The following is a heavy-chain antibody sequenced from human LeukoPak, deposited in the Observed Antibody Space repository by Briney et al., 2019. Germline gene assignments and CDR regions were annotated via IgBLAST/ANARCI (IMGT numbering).Heavy chain of an antibody. Sequence: SETLSLTCAVYGGSFSGYYWSWMRQSPGKGLEWIGEINHSGSTNYNPSLKSRVTMSVDTSKNQFSLNLTSVTAADTAVYYCERTSVGRWSRPSLPDYWGQGSLVTVSS. CDR2: INHSGST. CDR3: ERTSVGRWSRPSLPDY. V-gene: IGHV4-34*01. D-gene: IGHD4-23*01. J-gene: IGHJ4*02. CDR1: GGSFSGYY.